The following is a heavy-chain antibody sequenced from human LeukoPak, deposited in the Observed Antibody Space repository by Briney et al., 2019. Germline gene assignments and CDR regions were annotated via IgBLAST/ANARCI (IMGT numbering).Heavy chain of an antibody. CDR1: GFTFDDYG. J-gene: IGHJ5*02. V-gene: IGHV3-20*04. Sequence: GGSLRLSCAASGFTFDDYGMSWVRQAPGKGLEWVSGINWNGGSTGYADSVKGRFTISRDNAKNSLYLQMNSLRAEGTALYYCARDREGCSGGSCYWWFDPWGQGTLVTVSS. CDR3: ARDREGCSGGSCYWWFDP. CDR2: INWNGGST. D-gene: IGHD2-15*01.